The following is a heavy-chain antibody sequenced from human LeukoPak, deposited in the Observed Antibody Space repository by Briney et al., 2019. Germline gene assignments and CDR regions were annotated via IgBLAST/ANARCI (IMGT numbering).Heavy chain of an antibody. D-gene: IGHD6-13*01. J-gene: IGHJ4*02. Sequence: GGSLRLSCAASGFTFSYYAMIWVRQAPGKGLEWVSVISGSGGSTYYADSVKGRFTVSRDNSKSTLYLQMNSLRAEDTAVYYCAKKEIAEAFDYWGQGTLVTVSS. V-gene: IGHV3-23*01. CDR2: ISGSGGST. CDR1: GFTFSYYA. CDR3: AKKEIAEAFDY.